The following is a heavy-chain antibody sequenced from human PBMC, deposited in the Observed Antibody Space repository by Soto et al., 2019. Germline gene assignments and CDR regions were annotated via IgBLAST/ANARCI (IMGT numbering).Heavy chain of an antibody. D-gene: IGHD3-10*01. Sequence: SVKVSCKASGGTFSSYAISWVRQAPGQGLERMGGIIPIFGTANYAQKFQGRVTITADESTSTAYMELSSLRSEDTAVYYCAGYYGSGSYLSSLGAFDIWGQGTMVTVSS. CDR1: GGTFSSYA. CDR2: IIPIFGTA. J-gene: IGHJ3*02. CDR3: AGYYGSGSYLSSLGAFDI. V-gene: IGHV1-69*13.